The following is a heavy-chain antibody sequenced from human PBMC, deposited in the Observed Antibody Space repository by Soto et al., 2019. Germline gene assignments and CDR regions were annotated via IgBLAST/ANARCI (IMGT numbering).Heavy chain of an antibody. J-gene: IGHJ4*02. Sequence: QVQLVQSGAEVKKPGASVKVSCKASGYTFTSYYMHWVRQAPGQGLEWMGIINPSGGSTSYAQKFQGXXTXTXXTSTSTVYMELSSLRSEDTAVYYCARDARELAFDYWGQGTLVTVSS. CDR3: ARDARELAFDY. CDR1: GYTFTSYY. D-gene: IGHD1-26*01. CDR2: INPSGGST. V-gene: IGHV1-46*01.